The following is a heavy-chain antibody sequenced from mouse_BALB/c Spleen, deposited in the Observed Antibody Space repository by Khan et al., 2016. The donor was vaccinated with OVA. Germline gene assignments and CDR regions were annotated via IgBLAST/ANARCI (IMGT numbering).Heavy chain of an antibody. J-gene: IGHJ3*01. CDR1: GYTFTSYW. CDR2: INPITGYT. CDR3: ARAGVYVGYFAWFAF. V-gene: IGHV1-7*01. D-gene: IGHD2-3*01. Sequence: QVQLQQSGAELAKPGASVKMSCKASGYTFTSYWMHWVKQRPGQGLEWIGYINPITGYTEFNQKFKDKATLTADKSSSTAYMQLSSLTSEDSAVYYCARAGVYVGYFAWFAFWGQGTLVTVSA.